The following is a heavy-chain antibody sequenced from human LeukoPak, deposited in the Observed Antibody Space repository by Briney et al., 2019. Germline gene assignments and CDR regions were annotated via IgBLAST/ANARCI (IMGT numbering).Heavy chain of an antibody. D-gene: IGHD3-22*01. Sequence: GGSLRLSCAASGFTFSTYWMHWVRQAPGKGLVWVSRIKSDGGTNYADSVKGRFTISRGNAKKTVSLQMNSLRPEDTGVYYCARAPSEIGGYYPEYFRHWGQGTLVTVSS. J-gene: IGHJ1*01. CDR3: ARAPSEIGGYYPEYFRH. CDR1: GFTFSTYW. V-gene: IGHV3-74*01. CDR2: IKSDGGT.